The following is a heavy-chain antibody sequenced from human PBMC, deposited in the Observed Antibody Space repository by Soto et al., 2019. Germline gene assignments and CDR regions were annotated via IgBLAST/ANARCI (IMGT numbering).Heavy chain of an antibody. D-gene: IGHD6-6*01. CDR2: ISSYNGTT. V-gene: IGHV1-18*01. J-gene: IGHJ6*02. CDR1: GDTFITYG. CDR3: ARDRPTSSIRARDYYSAMEV. Sequence: QVQLVQSGAEVKKPGASVQVSCKASGDTFITYGISWVRQAPGQGLEWMGWISSYNGTTNYAHKLQGRVTMTTDTSTTTAYMELRSRRSDDTAVYYCARDRPTSSIRARDYYSAMEVWGQGTTVTVSS.